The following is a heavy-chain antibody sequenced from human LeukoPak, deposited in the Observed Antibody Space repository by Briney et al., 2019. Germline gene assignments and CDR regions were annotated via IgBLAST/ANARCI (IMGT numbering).Heavy chain of an antibody. CDR3: VKNSRRGLGYFDS. CDR2: ISWNSRSI. D-gene: IGHD3-16*01. CDR1: GFIFDDYA. J-gene: IGHJ4*02. Sequence: GGSLPLSCAASGFIFDDYAMHWVRQAPGKGGEWVSGISWNSRSIGYADSVKRRFTISRDKAQNPLYLQMNSLRAEDTASYWCVKNSRRGLGYFDSWGQGTLVTVSS. V-gene: IGHV3-9*01.